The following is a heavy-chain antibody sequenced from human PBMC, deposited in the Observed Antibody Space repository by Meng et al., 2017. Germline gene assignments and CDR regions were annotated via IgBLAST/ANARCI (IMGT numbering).Heavy chain of an antibody. Sequence: GGSLRLSCAASGFTFDDYTMHWVRQAPGKGLEWVSLISWDGGSTYYADSVKGRFTISRDNSKNSLYLQMNSLRTEDTALYYCAKDVDYGDYRDYGMDVWGQGTTVTVSS. V-gene: IGHV3-43*01. CDR3: AKDVDYGDYRDYGMDV. CDR2: ISWDGGST. D-gene: IGHD4-17*01. CDR1: GFTFDDYT. J-gene: IGHJ6*02.